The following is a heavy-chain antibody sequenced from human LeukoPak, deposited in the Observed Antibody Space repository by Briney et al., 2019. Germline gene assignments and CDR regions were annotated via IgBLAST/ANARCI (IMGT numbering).Heavy chain of an antibody. CDR2: ISGSGGST. CDR1: GFTFSSHA. D-gene: IGHD3-16*02. V-gene: IGHV3-23*01. CDR3: ATLPDDYDYVWGSYRDFDY. J-gene: IGHJ4*02. Sequence: GGFLRLSCAASGFTFSSHAMSWVRQAPGKGLEWVSAISGSGGSTYYADSVKGRFTIYRDNSKNTLYLQMNSLRAEDTAVYYCATLPDDYDYVWGSYRDFDYWGQGTLVTVSS.